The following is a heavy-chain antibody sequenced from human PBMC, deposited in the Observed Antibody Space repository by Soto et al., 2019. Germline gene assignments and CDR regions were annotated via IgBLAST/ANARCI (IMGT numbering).Heavy chain of an antibody. J-gene: IGHJ5*02. CDR1: GYSFSDYY. D-gene: IGHD2-2*01. V-gene: IGHV1-46*01. CDR3: ARRHCSSAGCYVNWIDP. CDR2: INPNTGSI. Sequence: QVQLVQSGAEVKKPGASVRLSCKASGYSFSDYYIHWVRRAPGQGLEWMGIINPNTGSIKYAQNFRGRVTMTRDTAASTVYMELSSLRSEATATYYCARRHCSSAGCYVNWIDPWGEGTRVTVSS.